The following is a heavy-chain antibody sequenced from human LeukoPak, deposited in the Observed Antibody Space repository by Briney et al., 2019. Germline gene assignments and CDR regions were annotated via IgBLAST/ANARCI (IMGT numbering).Heavy chain of an antibody. D-gene: IGHD3-9*01. Sequence: GGSLKLSCAASGFTFSGSAMHWVRQASGKGLEWVGRIRSKANSYATAYAASVKGRFTISRDDSKNTAYLQMNSLKTEDTAVYYCTGDILTGIFYGYWGQGTLVTVSS. CDR1: GFTFSGSA. CDR3: TGDILTGIFYGY. CDR2: IRSKANSYAT. V-gene: IGHV3-73*01. J-gene: IGHJ4*02.